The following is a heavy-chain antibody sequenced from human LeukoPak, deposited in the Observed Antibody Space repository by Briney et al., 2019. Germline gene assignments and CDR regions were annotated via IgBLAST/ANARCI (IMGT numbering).Heavy chain of an antibody. V-gene: IGHV3-23*01. Sequence: GGSLRLSCAASGFTFSSYAMSWVRQAPGKGLEWVSAISGSGGSTYYADSVKGRFTISRDNSKNTLYLQMNSLRAEDTAVYYCAKRVTYYDFWSGYYLDYWGQGTLVTVSS. D-gene: IGHD3-3*01. CDR1: GFTFSSYA. J-gene: IGHJ4*02. CDR3: AKRVTYYDFWSGYYLDY. CDR2: ISGSGGST.